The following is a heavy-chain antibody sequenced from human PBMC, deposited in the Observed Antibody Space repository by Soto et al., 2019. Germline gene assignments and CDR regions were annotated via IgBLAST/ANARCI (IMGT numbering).Heavy chain of an antibody. CDR1: GFTFSIAW. CDR2: IKDKAGGGTS. V-gene: IGHV3-15*01. CDR3: ATDLPVAGGGEFDY. J-gene: IGHJ4*02. Sequence: GSLRLSCAASGFTFSIAWMSWVRQAPGKGLEWIGHIKDKAGGGTSDYAAPVKGRFSISRDDSENTLYLQMNSLETEDTAVYYCATDLPVAGGGEFDYWGQGTLVTVS. D-gene: IGHD2-21*01.